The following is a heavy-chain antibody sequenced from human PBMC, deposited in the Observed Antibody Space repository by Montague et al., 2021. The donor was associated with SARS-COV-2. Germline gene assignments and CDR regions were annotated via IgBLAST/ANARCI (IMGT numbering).Heavy chain of an antibody. CDR2: INHSGST. Sequence: SETLSLTCAVYGGSFSGYYWSWIRQPPGKGLEWIGEINHSGSTNYNPSLKSRVTISVDTSKNQFYLKLSSVTAADTAVYYCARARQDVVVPTLGIGAYYYSYYIDVWGKGTTVTVSS. J-gene: IGHJ6*03. D-gene: IGHD2-2*01. V-gene: IGHV4-34*01. CDR3: ARARQDVVVPTLGIGAYYYSYYIDV. CDR1: GGSFSGYY.